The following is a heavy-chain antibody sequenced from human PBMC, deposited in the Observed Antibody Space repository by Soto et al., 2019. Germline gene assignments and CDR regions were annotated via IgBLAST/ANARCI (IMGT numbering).Heavy chain of an antibody. CDR2: ISGGGSVT. CDR3: TRNTSGRQGSAFDI. Sequence: GGSLRLSCAASGFTFSSSAVTWVRQASGRGLEWVSAISGGGSVTYYTDSVKGRFTISRDNSKNTLYLQMNSLRAEDTAVYYCTRNTSGRQGSAFDIWGQGTMVTVSS. V-gene: IGHV3-23*01. D-gene: IGHD6-19*01. J-gene: IGHJ3*02. CDR1: GFTFSSSA.